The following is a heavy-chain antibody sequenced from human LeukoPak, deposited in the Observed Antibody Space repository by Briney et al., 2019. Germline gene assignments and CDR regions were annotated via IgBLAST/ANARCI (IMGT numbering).Heavy chain of an antibody. V-gene: IGHV3-20*04. D-gene: IGHD4-11*01. Sequence: GGSLRLSCAASGFTFDDFGMSWVRQAPGQGLEWVSHIYWKGDIARSADSVKGRFTSSRDNAKNSLYLQMNSLRVDDTAIYYCARGLQYFEHWDQGALVTVSS. J-gene: IGHJ4*02. CDR3: ARGLQYFEH. CDR1: GFTFDDFG. CDR2: IYWKGDIA.